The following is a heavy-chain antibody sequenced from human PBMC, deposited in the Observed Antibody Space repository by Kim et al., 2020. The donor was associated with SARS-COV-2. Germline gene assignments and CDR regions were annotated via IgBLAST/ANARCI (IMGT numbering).Heavy chain of an antibody. CDR2: IYYSGST. CDR1: GGSISSYY. Sequence: SETLSLTCTVSGGSISSYYWSWIRQPPGKGLEWIGYIYYSGSTNYNPSLKSRVTISVDTSKNQFSLKLSSVTAADTAVYYCATSSITMIEYHDAFDIWGQGTMVTVSS. J-gene: IGHJ3*02. V-gene: IGHV4-59*08. CDR3: ATSSITMIEYHDAFDI. D-gene: IGHD3-22*01.